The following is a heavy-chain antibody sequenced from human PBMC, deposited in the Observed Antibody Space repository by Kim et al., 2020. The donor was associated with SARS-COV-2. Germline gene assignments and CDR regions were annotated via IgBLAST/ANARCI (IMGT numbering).Heavy chain of an antibody. CDR1: GFTFTTYT. Sequence: GGSLRLSCVASGFTFTTYTMNWVRQAPGKGLEWVSFISFDGSSTYYADSVKGRFTISRDSSNNTLYLQMNSLRVEYTAVYYCAKDLSVTTQTTGGDFFDYWGQGTLVTVSS. CDR3: AKDLSVTTQTTGGDFFDY. D-gene: IGHD4-17*01. V-gene: IGHV3-23*01. CDR2: ISFDGSST. J-gene: IGHJ4*02.